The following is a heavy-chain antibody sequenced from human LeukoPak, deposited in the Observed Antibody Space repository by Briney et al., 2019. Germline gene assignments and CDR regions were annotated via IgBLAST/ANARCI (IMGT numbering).Heavy chain of an antibody. CDR2: INFDGSST. CDR1: GFTFSSHW. V-gene: IGHV3-74*01. CDR3: ARGITGMYYYDP. D-gene: IGHD3-10*01. J-gene: IGHJ5*02. Sequence: GGSLRLCCTASGFTFSSHWMHWVRQAPGKGLVWVSRINFDGSSTNYADSVKGRFTISRDNAKDTLYLQINTLRAEDTAVYYCARGITGMYYYDPWGQGTLVTVSS.